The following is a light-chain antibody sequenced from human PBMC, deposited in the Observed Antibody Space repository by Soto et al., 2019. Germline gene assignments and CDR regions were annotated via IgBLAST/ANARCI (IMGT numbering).Light chain of an antibody. CDR3: QSYDNSLSAFV. CDR2: GNS. V-gene: IGLV1-40*01. J-gene: IGLJ1*01. CDR1: SSNIGAGYD. Sequence: SVPTQPPSVYGAPGQRVTLSCTGSSSNIGAGYDVHWYQQLPGTAPKLLIYGNSDRPSGVPDRFSGSKSDTSASLAITGLQAEDEADYYCQSYDNSLSAFVFGTGTKVTVL.